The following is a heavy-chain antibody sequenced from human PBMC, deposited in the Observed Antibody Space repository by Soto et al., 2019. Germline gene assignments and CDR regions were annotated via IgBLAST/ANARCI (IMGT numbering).Heavy chain of an antibody. D-gene: IGHD3-3*02. CDR3: VNFISGVVH. CDR2: SKNKDNNFIT. Sequence: PGGSLRLSCVASGFTFSDHFMDWVRQTPGRGLEWVGRSKNKDNNFITEYAASVKGRFTISRDDSKNSLYLQMNSLKTDDTAMYYCVNFISGVVHWGQGTLVTVS. V-gene: IGHV3-72*01. CDR1: GFTFSDHF. J-gene: IGHJ4*02.